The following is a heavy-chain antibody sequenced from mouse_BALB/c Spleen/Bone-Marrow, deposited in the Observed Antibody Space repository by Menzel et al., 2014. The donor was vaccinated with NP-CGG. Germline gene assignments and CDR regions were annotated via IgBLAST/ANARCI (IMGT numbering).Heavy chain of an antibody. D-gene: IGHD2-4*01. CDR1: GYNFISYW. CDR2: INPSTGYT. CDR3: ARNYDYDGGYYAMDY. V-gene: IGHV1-7*01. Sequence: QVQLQQPGAELAKPGASVKMSCKASGYNFISYWMHWVKQRPGQGLEWIGYINPSTGYTEYNQKFKDKATLTADKSSSKAYMQLSSLTSEDSAVYYCARNYDYDGGYYAMDYWGQGTSVTASS. J-gene: IGHJ4*01.